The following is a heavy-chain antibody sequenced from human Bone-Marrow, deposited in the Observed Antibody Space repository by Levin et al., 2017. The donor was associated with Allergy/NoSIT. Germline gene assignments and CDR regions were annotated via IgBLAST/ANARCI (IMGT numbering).Heavy chain of an antibody. V-gene: IGHV4-39*02. CDR1: GGSISTNIYY. Sequence: PSETLSLTCTVSGGSISTNIYYWGWIRQPPGKGLEWIGSIYYSGSTYYNPSLKSRISMSIDTPNNQFSLKMTSVTAADTAVYYWEREGTRSSSWHYSWGQGTLVAVSS. D-gene: IGHD6-13*01. CDR3: EREGTRSSSWHYS. CDR2: IYYSGST. J-gene: IGHJ4*02.